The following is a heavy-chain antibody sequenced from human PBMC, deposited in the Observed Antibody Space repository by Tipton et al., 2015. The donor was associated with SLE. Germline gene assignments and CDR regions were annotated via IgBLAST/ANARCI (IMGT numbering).Heavy chain of an antibody. CDR1: GGSISSSSYY. V-gene: IGHV4-39*07. CDR2: IYYSGST. D-gene: IGHD6-25*01. CDR3: ARQIAAGPDY. Sequence: LRLSCTVSGGSISSSSYYWGWIRQPPGKGLEWIGSIYYSGSTNYNPSLKSRVTISVDTSKNQFSLKLSSVTAADTAVYYCARQIAAGPDYWGQGTLVTVSS. J-gene: IGHJ4*02.